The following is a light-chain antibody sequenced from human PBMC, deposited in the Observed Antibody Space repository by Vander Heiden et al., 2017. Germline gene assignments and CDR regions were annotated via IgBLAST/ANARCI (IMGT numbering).Light chain of an antibody. Sequence: SYELTQPPSVSVSPGQTASITCSGDKLGDKYACWYQQKPGQSPVLVIYQDSKRPSGIPERFSGSNSGNTATLTISGTRAMDEADYYCQAWDSSLVFGGGTKLTVL. CDR2: QDS. V-gene: IGLV3-1*01. CDR3: QAWDSSLV. J-gene: IGLJ2*01. CDR1: KLGDKY.